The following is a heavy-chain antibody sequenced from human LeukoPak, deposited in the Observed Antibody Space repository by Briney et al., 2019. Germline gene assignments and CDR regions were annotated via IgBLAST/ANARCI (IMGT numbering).Heavy chain of an antibody. Sequence: RGASVKVSCKASGYTFIGYYMHWVRQAPGQGLEWMGWINPNSGGTNYAQKFQDRVTMTRDTSISTAYMELSRLRSEDTAVYYCARALLWFGELLESYYYYGMDVWGQGTTVTVSS. CDR2: INPNSGGT. V-gene: IGHV1-2*02. D-gene: IGHD3-10*01. J-gene: IGHJ6*02. CDR1: GYTFIGYY. CDR3: ARALLWFGELLESYYYYGMDV.